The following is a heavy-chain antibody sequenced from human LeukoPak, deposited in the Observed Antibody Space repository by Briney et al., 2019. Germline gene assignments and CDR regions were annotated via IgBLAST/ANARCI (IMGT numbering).Heavy chain of an antibody. D-gene: IGHD2/OR15-2a*01. Sequence: PGGSLRLSCAASGFTFSNYDMHWVRQVPGKGLERVSSIGTIGDTYYPGSVKGRFTISRENAKNSLYLQMNSLRAGDTAVYYCARGGAGNSVDDAYDIWGQGTMVTVSA. CDR2: IGTIGDT. CDR1: GFTFSNYD. CDR3: ARGGAGNSVDDAYDI. V-gene: IGHV3-13*01. J-gene: IGHJ3*02.